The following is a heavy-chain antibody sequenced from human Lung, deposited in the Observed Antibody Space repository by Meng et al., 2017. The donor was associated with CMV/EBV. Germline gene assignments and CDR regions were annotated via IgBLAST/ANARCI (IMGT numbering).Heavy chain of an antibody. V-gene: IGHV3-30*04. Sequence: GGSLRLXCAASGFTVGVYVMHWVRQSPGKGLEWVASLSFDGSSKYYADYVRGRFSISREISNNTFDLQMNTLRPEDTAQNYCARGGNRGGRWFYAMEVWGQGTXVTVSS. CDR3: ARGGNRGGRWFYAMEV. D-gene: IGHD1-14*01. J-gene: IGHJ6*02. CDR2: LSFDGSSK. CDR1: GFTVGVYV.